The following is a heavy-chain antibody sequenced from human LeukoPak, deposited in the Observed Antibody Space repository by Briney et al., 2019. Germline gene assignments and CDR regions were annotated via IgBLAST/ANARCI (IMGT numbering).Heavy chain of an antibody. V-gene: IGHV3-7*01. CDR2: IKPDGSEK. J-gene: IGHJ4*02. D-gene: IGHD3-10*01. Sequence: GGSLRLSCAASGFTFSSYWMSWVRQAPGKGLEWVANIKPDGSEKYYVDSVKGRFTMSRDNAKNSLYLQMNSLRAEDTAVYYCATAYFYATADWGQGXLXTVSS. CDR3: ATAYFYATAD. CDR1: GFTFSSYW.